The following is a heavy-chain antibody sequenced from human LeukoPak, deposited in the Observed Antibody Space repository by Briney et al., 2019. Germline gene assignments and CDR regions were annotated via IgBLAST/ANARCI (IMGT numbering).Heavy chain of an antibody. CDR1: GFTFSNYA. V-gene: IGHV3-30-3*02. Sequence: GGSLRLSCAASGFTFSNYAMHWVRQAPGKGLEWVAIISSDGTNKYYADSVKGRFTISRDNSKNTLYLQMNSLRAEDTAVYYCAKRMGPSIAATDLDYWGQGTLVTVSS. J-gene: IGHJ4*02. CDR2: ISSDGTNK. D-gene: IGHD6-13*01. CDR3: AKRMGPSIAATDLDY.